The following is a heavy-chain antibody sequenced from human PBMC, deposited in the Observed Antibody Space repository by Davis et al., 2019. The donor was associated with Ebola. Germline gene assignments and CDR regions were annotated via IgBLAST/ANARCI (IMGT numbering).Heavy chain of an antibody. CDR1: GFTVSSNY. Sequence: AGSLSLSCAVSGFTVSSNYMSWVRQAPGKGLEWVSIIYSGGNTYYADSVKGRFTISRDNSKNTLYPQMNSVRAEDTAVYYCARDDISSSLYFYGMDVWGKGNTVTVSS. CDR3: ARDDISSSLYFYGMDV. V-gene: IGHV3-53*01. J-gene: IGHJ6*04. D-gene: IGHD6-13*01. CDR2: IYSGGNT.